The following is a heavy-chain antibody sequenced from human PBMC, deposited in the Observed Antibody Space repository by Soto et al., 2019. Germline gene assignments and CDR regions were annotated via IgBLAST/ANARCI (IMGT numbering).Heavy chain of an antibody. CDR2: IYYSGST. Sequence: ALTCKVCCYSINLYYWSWIRQPPGKGLEWIGYIYYSGSTNYHPSLKSRVTISVDTSKNQFSLDLSPVTAADTAVYYCARGGAQLVRPCFFDDWGQDIRGTVAS. D-gene: IGHD6-6*01. CDR3: ARGGAQLVRPCFFDD. CDR1: CYSINLYY. V-gene: IGHV4-59*01. J-gene: IGHJ4*02.